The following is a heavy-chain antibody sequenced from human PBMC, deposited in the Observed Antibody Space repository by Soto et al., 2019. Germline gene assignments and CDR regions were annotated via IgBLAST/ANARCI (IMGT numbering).Heavy chain of an antibody. Sequence: GGSLRLSCAAAGFTFSDYYMNWIRQAPGKGLEWVSAISGSGGSTYYAGSVKGRFTISRDNSKNTLYLQMNSLRAEDTAVYYCAKNWDSTGYYPPDAFDIWGQGTMVTVS. CDR2: ISGSGGST. J-gene: IGHJ3*02. V-gene: IGHV3-23*01. CDR3: AKNWDSTGYYPPDAFDI. D-gene: IGHD3-22*01. CDR1: GFTFSDYY.